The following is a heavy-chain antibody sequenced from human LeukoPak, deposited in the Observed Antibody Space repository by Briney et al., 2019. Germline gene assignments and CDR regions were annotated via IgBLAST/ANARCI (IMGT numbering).Heavy chain of an antibody. CDR1: GGSISSYN. CDR3: ATRHSIGYYASPAPFDI. CDR2: IYYSGST. V-gene: IGHV4-59*01. D-gene: IGHD3-22*01. Sequence: SETLSLTCTVSGGSISSYNWSWIRQPPGKGLEWIGYIYYSGSTNYNPSLKSRVTISVDTSKNQFSLKLSSVTAADTAVYYCATRHSIGYYASPAPFDIWGQGTMVTVSS. J-gene: IGHJ3*02.